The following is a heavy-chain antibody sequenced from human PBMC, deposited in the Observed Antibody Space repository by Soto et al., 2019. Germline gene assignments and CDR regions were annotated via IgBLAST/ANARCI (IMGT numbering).Heavy chain of an antibody. D-gene: IGHD3-16*01. V-gene: IGHV4-59*01. CDR3: ASYRGALYFES. Sequence: LSLTCSVSGRSMSSNYWSWIRQSPDKGLEWLGYVFYGGTDYNPSLGGRVSMSVEASKSQFSLKLTSVTVADTAVYYCASYRGALYFESWGPGILVTVSS. CDR1: GRSMSSNY. CDR2: VFYGGT. J-gene: IGHJ4*02.